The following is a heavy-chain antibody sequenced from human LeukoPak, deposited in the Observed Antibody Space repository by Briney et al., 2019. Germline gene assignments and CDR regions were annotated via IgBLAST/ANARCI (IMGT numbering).Heavy chain of an antibody. CDR1: GVALSAYW. Sequence: GGSLRLSCAASGVALSAYWMNWVRQAPGKGLQWLANIKQDGTVQHYVDSVKGRFTISRDNAKNSLFLQMNSLRAEDTALYYCARDYTATGAMDVWGQGTTVTVS. V-gene: IGHV3-7*01. J-gene: IGHJ6*02. D-gene: IGHD2-21*02. CDR3: ARDYTATGAMDV. CDR2: IKQDGTVQ.